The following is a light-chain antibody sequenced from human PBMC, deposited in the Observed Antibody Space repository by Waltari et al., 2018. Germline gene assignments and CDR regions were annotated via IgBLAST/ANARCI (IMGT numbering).Light chain of an antibody. J-gene: IGLJ3*02. CDR3: ATWDSRLSVVV. CDR1: SSNIGNND. CDR2: DNG. V-gene: IGLV1-51*01. Sequence: QSVLTQPPSVSAAPGQRVTISCSGGSSNIGNNDVSWYQQFPGTAPKLLITDNGKRSFGIPDRVSGSKSGTPATVGITGLQAADEADYDCATWDSRLSVVVFGGGTKVT.